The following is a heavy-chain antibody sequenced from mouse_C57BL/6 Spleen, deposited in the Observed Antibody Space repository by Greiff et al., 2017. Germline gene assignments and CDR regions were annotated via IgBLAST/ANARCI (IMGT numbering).Heavy chain of an antibody. J-gene: IGHJ3*01. CDR3: VRPDCGSDYGGFAY. V-gene: IGHV10-1*01. D-gene: IGHD1-1*01. CDR1: GFSFNTYA. CDR2: IRSKSNNYET. Sequence: GGGLVQPKGSLNLSCAASGFSFNTYAMNWVRQAPGKGLEWVARIRSKSNNYETYYANSVKDRFTISRDDSESLLYLQMNNLKTEDTTMDYCVRPDCGSDYGGFAYWGQGTLVTVSA.